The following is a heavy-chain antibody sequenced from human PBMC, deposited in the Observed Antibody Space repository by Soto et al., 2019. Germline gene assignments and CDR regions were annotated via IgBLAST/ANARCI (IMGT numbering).Heavy chain of an antibody. CDR2: ISGSGGST. Sequence: PGGSLRLSCAASGFTFSSYAMSWVRQAPGKGLEWVSAISGSGGSTYYADSVKGRFTISRDNSKNTLYLQMNSLRAEDTAVYYCAIDITIFGVPPPNDWFDPWGQGTLVTVSS. J-gene: IGHJ5*02. V-gene: IGHV3-23*01. D-gene: IGHD3-3*01. CDR1: GFTFSSYA. CDR3: AIDITIFGVPPPNDWFDP.